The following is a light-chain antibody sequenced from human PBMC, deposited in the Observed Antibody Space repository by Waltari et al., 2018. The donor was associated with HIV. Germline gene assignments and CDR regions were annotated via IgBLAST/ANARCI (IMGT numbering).Light chain of an antibody. CDR1: QSVSRSY. CDR3: QQYDGSST. V-gene: IGKV3-20*01. J-gene: IGKJ4*01. CDR2: GAS. Sequence: GTLSCRASQSVSRSYLAWYQQKPGQAPRLLIYGASSRATGTPDRFSGSGSGTDFTLTINRLEPEDFAVYYCQQYDGSSTFGGGTKVEIK.